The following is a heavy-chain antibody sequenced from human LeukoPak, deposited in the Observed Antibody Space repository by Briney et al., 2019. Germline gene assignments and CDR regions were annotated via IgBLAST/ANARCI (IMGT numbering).Heavy chain of an antibody. CDR2: ISSSSSYI. J-gene: IGHJ3*02. CDR1: GFTFSSYS. V-gene: IGHV3-21*01. CDR3: ARVVAVAGRAFDI. D-gene: IGHD6-19*01. Sequence: PGGSLRLSYAAYGFTFSSYSMNWVRQAPGKGLEWVSSISSSSSYIYYADSVKGRFTISRDNAKNSLYLQMNSLRAEDTAVYYCARVVAVAGRAFDIWGQGTMVTVSS.